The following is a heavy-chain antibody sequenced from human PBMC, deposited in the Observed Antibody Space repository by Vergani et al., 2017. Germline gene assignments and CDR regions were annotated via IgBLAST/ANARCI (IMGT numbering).Heavy chain of an antibody. D-gene: IGHD3-3*01. CDR3: ARGTEAYYDFWSGRNKWFDP. CDR2: IYYSGST. V-gene: IGHV4-31*03. CDR1: GGSISSGGYY. J-gene: IGHJ5*02. Sequence: QVQLQESGPGLVKPSQTLSLTCTVSGGSISSGGYYWSWIRQHPGKGLEWIGYIYYSGSTYYNPSLKSRVTISVDTSKNQFSLKLSSVTAADTAVYYCARGTEAYYDFWSGRNKWFDPWGQGTLVTVSS.